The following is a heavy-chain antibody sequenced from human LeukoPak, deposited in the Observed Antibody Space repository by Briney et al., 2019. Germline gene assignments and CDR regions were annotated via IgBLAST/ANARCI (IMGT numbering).Heavy chain of an antibody. CDR1: GYTFTSYG. D-gene: IGHD6-19*01. J-gene: IGHJ4*02. CDR2: ISAYNGNT. Sequence: ASVKVSCKASGYTFTSYGISWVRQAPGQGLEWMGWISAYNGNTNYAQKLQGRVTMTTDTSTSTAYMELRSLRSDDTAVYYCARAGSGWQTYYFNYWGQGTLVTVSS. V-gene: IGHV1-18*01. CDR3: ARAGSGWQTYYFNY.